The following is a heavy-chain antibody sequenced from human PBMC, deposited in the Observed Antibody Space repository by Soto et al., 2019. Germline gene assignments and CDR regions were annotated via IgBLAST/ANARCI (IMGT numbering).Heavy chain of an antibody. CDR1: GGTFSSYA. V-gene: IGHV1-69*01. D-gene: IGHD2-15*01. J-gene: IGHJ6*02. Sequence: QVQLVQSGAEVKKPGSSVKVSCKASGGTFSSYAISWVRQAPGQGLEWMGGIIPIFGTANYAQKFQGRVTITADESTSTAYMELSSLRSEDTAVYYCARDSSGGITLRDTYYYYYGMDVWGQGTTVTVSS. CDR2: IIPIFGTA. CDR3: ARDSSGGITLRDTYYYYYGMDV.